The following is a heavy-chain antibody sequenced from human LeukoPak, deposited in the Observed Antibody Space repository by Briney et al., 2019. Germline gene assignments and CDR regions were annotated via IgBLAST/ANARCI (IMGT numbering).Heavy chain of an antibody. CDR2: IYSGGST. CDR1: GFTFSTYA. J-gene: IGHJ3*02. V-gene: IGHV3-53*01. CDR3: ARGGSYLSAFDI. D-gene: IGHD1-26*01. Sequence: GGSERLSCTASGFTFSTYAMSWVRQAPGKGLEWVSIIYSGGSTFYADSVKGRFTISRDNSKNTLYLQMNSLRAEDTAVYYCARGGSYLSAFDIWGQGTMVTVSS.